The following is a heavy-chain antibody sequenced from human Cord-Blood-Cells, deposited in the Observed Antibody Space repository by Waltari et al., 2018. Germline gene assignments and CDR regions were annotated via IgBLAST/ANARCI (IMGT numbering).Heavy chain of an antibody. D-gene: IGHD2-21*02. CDR1: GFTVSSNY. CDR3: ARGGAYCGGDCYLF. V-gene: IGHV3-53*01. Sequence: EVQLVESGGGLIQPGGSLRLSCAASGFTVSSNYISWVRQAPGKGLEWVSVIYSGGSTYYADSVKGRFTISRDNSKNTLYLQMNSLRAEDTAVYYCARGGAYCGGDCYLFWGQGTLVTVSS. CDR2: IYSGGST. J-gene: IGHJ4*02.